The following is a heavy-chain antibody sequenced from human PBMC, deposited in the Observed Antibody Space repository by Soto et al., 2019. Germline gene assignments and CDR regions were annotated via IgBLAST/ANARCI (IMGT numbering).Heavy chain of an antibody. D-gene: IGHD1-1*01. J-gene: IGHJ6*03. CDR3: AREGNWNYYYYYMDV. CDR1: GFTFSSYW. V-gene: IGHV3-74*01. Sequence: EVQLVESGGGLVQPGGSLRLSCAASGFTFSSYWMHWVRQAPGKGLVWVSRINSDGRSTSYAGSVKGRFTNSRDNAKNTLYLQMNSLRAEDTAVYYCAREGNWNYYYYYMDVWGKGTTVTVSS. CDR2: INSDGRST.